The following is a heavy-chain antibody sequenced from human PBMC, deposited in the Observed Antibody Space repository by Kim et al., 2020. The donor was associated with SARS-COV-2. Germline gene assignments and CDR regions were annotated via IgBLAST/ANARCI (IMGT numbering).Heavy chain of an antibody. CDR2: ISYDGSNK. Sequence: GGSLRLSCAASGFTFSSYGMHWVRQAPGKGLEWVAVISYDGSNKYYADSVKGRFTISRDNSKNTLYLQMNSLRAEDTAVYYCAKDRVYYHLGGWYYFDYWGQGTLVTVSS. CDR3: AKDRVYYHLGGWYYFDY. CDR1: GFTFSSYG. D-gene: IGHD6-19*01. J-gene: IGHJ4*02. V-gene: IGHV3-30*18.